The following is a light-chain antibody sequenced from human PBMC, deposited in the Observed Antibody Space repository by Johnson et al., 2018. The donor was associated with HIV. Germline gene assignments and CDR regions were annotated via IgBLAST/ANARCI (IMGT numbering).Light chain of an antibody. Sequence: QSVLTQPPSVSAAPGQRVTISCSGSSSNIGKNSVSWYQQLPGTAPKLLISENEKRPSGIPDRFSGSKSGTSATLGITGLQTGDEAEYYCGTWDSSLSAGGVFGTGTKVTVL. CDR3: GTWDSSLSAGGV. CDR1: SSNIGKNS. J-gene: IGLJ1*01. V-gene: IGLV1-51*02. CDR2: ENE.